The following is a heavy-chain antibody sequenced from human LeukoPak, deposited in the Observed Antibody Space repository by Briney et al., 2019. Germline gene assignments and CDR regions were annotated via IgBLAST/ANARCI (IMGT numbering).Heavy chain of an antibody. J-gene: IGHJ6*03. CDR2: IYTSGST. D-gene: IGHD5-12*01. Sequence: SQTLSLTCTVSGGSISSGSYYWSWIRQPAGEGLEWIGRIYTSGSTNYNPSLKSRVTISVDTSKNQFSLKLSPVTAADTAVYYCARGRVATIKGVYYYMDVWGKGTTVTVSS. CDR3: ARGRVATIKGVYYYMDV. V-gene: IGHV4-61*02. CDR1: GGSISSGSYY.